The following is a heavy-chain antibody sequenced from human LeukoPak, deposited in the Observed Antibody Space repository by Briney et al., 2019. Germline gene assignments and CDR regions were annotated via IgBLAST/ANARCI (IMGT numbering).Heavy chain of an antibody. D-gene: IGHD3-16*01. CDR3: AKDTPFGGY. J-gene: IGHJ4*02. Sequence: ASVTVSFTASGYTFTSYYMHWVRQAPGQGLEWMGIINPSGGSTSYAQKFQGRVTMTRDTSTSTVYMELSSLRSEDTAVYYCAKDTPFGGYWGQGTLVTVSS. V-gene: IGHV1-46*01. CDR2: INPSGGST. CDR1: GYTFTSYY.